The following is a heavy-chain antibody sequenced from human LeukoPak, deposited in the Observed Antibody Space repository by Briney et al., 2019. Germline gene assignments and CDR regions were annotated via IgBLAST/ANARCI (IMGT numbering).Heavy chain of an antibody. D-gene: IGHD3-10*01. CDR2: NSSNGGST. J-gene: IGHJ3*02. CDR1: GFTFSSYA. CDR3: ARVQYYYGSGASRAFDI. Sequence: GGSLRLSCAASGFTFSSYAMHWVRQAPGKGLEYVSANSSNGGSTYYANSVKGRFTISRDNSKNTLYLQMGSLRAEDMAVYYCARVQYYYGSGASRAFDIWGQGTMVTVSS. V-gene: IGHV3-64*01.